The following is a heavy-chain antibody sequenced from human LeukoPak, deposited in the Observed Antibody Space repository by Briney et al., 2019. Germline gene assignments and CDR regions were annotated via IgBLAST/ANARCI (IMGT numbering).Heavy chain of an antibody. Sequence: ASVKVSCKASGGTFSSYAISWVRQAPGQGLEWMGIINPSGGSTSYAQKFQGRVTMTRDTSTSTVYMELSSLRSEDTAVYYCARDPRRGSELDYWGQGTLVTVSS. V-gene: IGHV1-46*01. J-gene: IGHJ4*02. CDR3: ARDPRRGSELDY. CDR1: GGTFSSYA. D-gene: IGHD3-10*01. CDR2: INPSGGST.